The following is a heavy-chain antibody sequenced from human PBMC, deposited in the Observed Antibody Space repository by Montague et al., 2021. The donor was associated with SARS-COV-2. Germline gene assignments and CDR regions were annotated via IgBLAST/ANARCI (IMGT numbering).Heavy chain of an antibody. V-gene: IGHV4-34*01. CDR1: GGSFGDDH. Sequence: SETLSLTCGAYGGSFGDDHWSWIRQPPGKGLEWIGDTKQSGSTNYNPSLKSRVTISVDTSKNQFSLKLTSVTAADTAVYFCARGHLSVSMIVVVFTSASYYFDYWGQGAQVTVSS. CDR2: TKQSGST. J-gene: IGHJ4*02. D-gene: IGHD3-22*01. CDR3: ARGHLSVSMIVVVFTSASYYFDY.